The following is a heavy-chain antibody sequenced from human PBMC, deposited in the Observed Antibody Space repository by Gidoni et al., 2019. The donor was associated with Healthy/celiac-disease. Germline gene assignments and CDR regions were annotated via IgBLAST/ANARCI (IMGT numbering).Heavy chain of an antibody. CDR1: GGTFLSYA. Sequence: QVQLVQSGAEVQKPGSSVKVSCKASGGTFLSYAIRWVLQAPGQGLEWMGGIIPIFGTANYAQKFQGRGTITADESTSTAYMELSSLRSEDTAVYYCARPRLYCSGGSCYSGAYYYGMDVWGQGTTVTVSS. D-gene: IGHD2-15*01. J-gene: IGHJ6*02. V-gene: IGHV1-69*01. CDR3: ARPRLYCSGGSCYSGAYYYGMDV. CDR2: IIPIFGTA.